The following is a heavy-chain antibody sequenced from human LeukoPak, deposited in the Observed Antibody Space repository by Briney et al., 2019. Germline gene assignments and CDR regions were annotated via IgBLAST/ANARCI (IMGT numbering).Heavy chain of an antibody. CDR3: ARVGGRYSPLGY. V-gene: IGHV3-7*01. CDR2: IKQDGSEK. D-gene: IGHD3-16*02. J-gene: IGHJ4*02. Sequence: PGGSLRLCCAASGFTFSSYWMSWVRQAPGKGLEWVANIKQDGSEKYYVDSVKGRFTISRDNDKNSLFLQMTSLRAEDTAVYYCARVGGRYSPLGYWGQGTLVTVSS. CDR1: GFTFSSYW.